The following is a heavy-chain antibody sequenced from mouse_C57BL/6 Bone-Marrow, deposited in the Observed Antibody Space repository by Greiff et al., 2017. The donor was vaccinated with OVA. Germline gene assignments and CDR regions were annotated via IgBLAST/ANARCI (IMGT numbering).Heavy chain of an antibody. Sequence: VQLQQSGPELVKPGASVKISCKASGYTFTDYYMNWVKQSHGKSLEWIGDINPNNGGTSYNQKFKGKATLTVDKSSSTAYMELHSLTSEDSAVYYCAREEENGSFDYWGQGTTLTVSS. CDR3: AREEENGSFDY. CDR2: INPNNGGT. CDR1: GYTFTDYY. V-gene: IGHV1-26*01. D-gene: IGHD1-1*01. J-gene: IGHJ2*01.